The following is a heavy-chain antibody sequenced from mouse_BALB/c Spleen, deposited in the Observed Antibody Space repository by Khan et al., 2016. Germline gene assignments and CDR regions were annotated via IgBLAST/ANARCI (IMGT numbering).Heavy chain of an antibody. CDR3: ARGGGSSDY. D-gene: IGHD1-1*02. CDR1: GYTFTDYY. V-gene: IGHV1-76*01. CDR2: IYPGSDNT. J-gene: IGHJ2*01. Sequence: QVQLQQSGAELARPGASVKLSCKASGYTFTDYYINWVKQRTGQGLEWIGEIYPGSDNTYHNERFKGKATLNADKSSSNPYMHLSSLKYEDSAVYFCARGGGSSDYWGQGTTLTVSS.